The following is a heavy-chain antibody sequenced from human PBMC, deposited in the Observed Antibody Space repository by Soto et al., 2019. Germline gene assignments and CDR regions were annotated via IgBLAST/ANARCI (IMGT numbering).Heavy chain of an antibody. D-gene: IGHD3-22*01. CDR3: AKEVRSMIVVVISSFDY. V-gene: IGHV3-23*01. CDR2: ISGSGGST. CDR1: GFTFSSYD. Sequence: EVQLLESGGGLVQPGGSLRLSCAASGFTFSSYDMSWVRQAPGKGLEWVSAISGSGGSTYYADSVKGRFTISRDNSKNKLKQQMNSLRAEDTAVYYCAKEVRSMIVVVISSFDYWGQGTLVSVSS. J-gene: IGHJ4*02.